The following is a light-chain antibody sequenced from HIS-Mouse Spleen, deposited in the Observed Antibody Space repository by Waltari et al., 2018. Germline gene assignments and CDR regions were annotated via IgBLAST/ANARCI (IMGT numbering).Light chain of an antibody. J-gene: IGKJ5*01. Sequence: EIVLTQSPATLSLSPGERAPLSCRASQSVSSYLAWYQQKPGQAPRPLIHDASNRATGIPARFSGSGSGTDFTLTISSLEPEDFAVYYCQQRSNWPPITFGQGTRLEIK. CDR3: QQRSNWPPIT. V-gene: IGKV3-11*01. CDR1: QSVSSY. CDR2: DAS.